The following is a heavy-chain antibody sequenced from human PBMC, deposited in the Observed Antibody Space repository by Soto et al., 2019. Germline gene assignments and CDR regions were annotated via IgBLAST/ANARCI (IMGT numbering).Heavy chain of an antibody. Sequence: QVQLQQWGAGLLKPSETLSLTCAVYGGSFSGYYWSWIRQPPGKGLEWIGEINHRGSTNYNPSLKSRVTISVDTSKNQFSLKLSSVTAADTAVYYCARDHSGGSCCWGFDYWGQGTLVTVSS. D-gene: IGHD2-15*01. V-gene: IGHV4-34*01. CDR2: INHRGST. CDR3: ARDHSGGSCCWGFDY. CDR1: GGSFSGYY. J-gene: IGHJ4*02.